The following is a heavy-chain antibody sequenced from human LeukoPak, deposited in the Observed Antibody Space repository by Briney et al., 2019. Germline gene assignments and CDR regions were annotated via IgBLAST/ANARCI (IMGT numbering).Heavy chain of an antibody. D-gene: IGHD6-19*01. J-gene: IGHJ4*02. Sequence: SETLSLTCAVYAASFSVYYWGWIRPPPGMGRVWIGEINHSGSTNHNPPLKSRVTISVETPKNHFSLKLSSVTAADTAVYYCARPVSGSSCWYYNYWGQGTLVTVSS. CDR1: AASFSVYY. CDR2: INHSGST. V-gene: IGHV4-34*01. CDR3: ARPVSGSSCWYYNY.